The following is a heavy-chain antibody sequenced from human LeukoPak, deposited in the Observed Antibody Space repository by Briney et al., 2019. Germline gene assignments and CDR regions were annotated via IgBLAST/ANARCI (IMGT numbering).Heavy chain of an antibody. CDR3: ARAPIVVVPAASWFDP. CDR1: GYXFPSYG. V-gene: IGHV1-18*01. J-gene: IGHJ5*02. D-gene: IGHD2-2*01. Sequence: ASVKVSCKASGYXFPSYGITWVRQAPGQGHEWMGWISAYNGHTNYTQKFQDRVTMTTDTSTSTAYMELRSLRSDDTAVYYCARAPIVVVPAASWFDPWGQGTLVTVSS. CDR2: ISAYNGHT.